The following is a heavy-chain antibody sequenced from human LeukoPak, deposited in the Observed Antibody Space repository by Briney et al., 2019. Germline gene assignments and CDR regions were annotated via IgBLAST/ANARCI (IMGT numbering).Heavy chain of an antibody. CDR2: IHYSGST. J-gene: IGHJ4*02. Sequence: PWETLSFTCTVSVGPISGYFWGGFGRPPGKGLEGFGYIHYSGSTNYNPSLNSRVTISVDTSKNQFSLRLSSVTAADTAVYYCARYGITIVRGGKYYFDSWGQGTLVTVSS. D-gene: IGHD3-10*01. CDR1: VGPISGYF. CDR3: ARYGITIVRGGKYYFDS. V-gene: IGHV4-59*08.